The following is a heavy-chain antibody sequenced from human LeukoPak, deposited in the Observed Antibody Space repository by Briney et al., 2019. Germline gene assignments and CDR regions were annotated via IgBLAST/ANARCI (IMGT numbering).Heavy chain of an antibody. Sequence: SETLSLTCTVSGGSLSSYYWSWIRQPPGKGLKWIGYIYYSGSTNYNPSLKSRVTISVDTSKNQFSLKLSSVTAADTAVYYCVRDQRGSHFDYWGQGTLVTVSS. V-gene: IGHV4-59*01. CDR1: GGSLSSYY. J-gene: IGHJ4*01. CDR2: IYYSGST. CDR3: VRDQRGSHFDY. D-gene: IGHD1-26*01.